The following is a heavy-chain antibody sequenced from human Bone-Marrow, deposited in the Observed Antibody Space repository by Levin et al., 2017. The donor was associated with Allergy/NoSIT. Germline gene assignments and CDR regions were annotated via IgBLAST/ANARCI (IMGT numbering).Heavy chain of an antibody. D-gene: IGHD3-22*01. V-gene: IGHV3-48*01. CDR3: ARVGYYDSVKRDY. J-gene: IGHJ4*02. CDR1: GFTFSSYS. CDR2: ISSSSSTI. Sequence: GESLKISCAASGFTFSSYSMNWVRQAPGKGLEWVSYISSSSSTIYYADSVKGRFTISRDNAKNSLYLQMNSLRAEDTAVYYCARVGYYDSVKRDYWGQGTLVTVSS.